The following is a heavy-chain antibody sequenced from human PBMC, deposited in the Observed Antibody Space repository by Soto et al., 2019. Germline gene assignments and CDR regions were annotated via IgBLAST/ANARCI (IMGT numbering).Heavy chain of an antibody. J-gene: IGHJ3*02. V-gene: IGHV3-21*06. Sequence: EVQLVESGGGLVKPGGSLRLSCAASGFTFSSYSINWVRQAPGKGLEWVSSISSSSDYIFYADSVKGRFTISRDNAKNSAYVHMNSLRAEDTAVYYCANCPTGDAFDMWGQGTMVTVS. CDR1: GFTFSSYS. D-gene: IGHD4-4*01. CDR2: ISSSSDYI. CDR3: ANCPTGDAFDM.